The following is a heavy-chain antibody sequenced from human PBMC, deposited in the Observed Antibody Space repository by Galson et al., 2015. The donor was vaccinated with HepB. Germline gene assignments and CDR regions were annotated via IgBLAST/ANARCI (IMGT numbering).Heavy chain of an antibody. CDR1: GYTFTGYY. Sequence: SVKVSCKASGYTFTGYYIHWVRQAPGQGLEWMGRINPNNGGTNYAQKFQGRVTMTRDTSISTAYMELSRLRSDDTAVYYCARDLVGRSDYWGQGTLVTVSS. V-gene: IGHV1-2*06. D-gene: IGHD2-8*02. CDR3: ARDLVGRSDY. J-gene: IGHJ4*02. CDR2: INPNNGGT.